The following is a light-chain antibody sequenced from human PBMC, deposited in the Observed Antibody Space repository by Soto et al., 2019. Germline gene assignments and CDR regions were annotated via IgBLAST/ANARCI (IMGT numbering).Light chain of an antibody. CDR2: DVS. CDR1: SSDVGGYNY. CDR3: SSYTSNSTLV. J-gene: IGLJ1*01. V-gene: IGLV2-14*03. Sequence: QSALTQPASVSGSPGPSITISCTGTSSDVGGYNYVSWYQHHPGKAPKLMIFDVSNRPSGISYRFSGSKSGNTASLTISGLQAEDEADYYCSSYTSNSTLVFGTGTKLTVL.